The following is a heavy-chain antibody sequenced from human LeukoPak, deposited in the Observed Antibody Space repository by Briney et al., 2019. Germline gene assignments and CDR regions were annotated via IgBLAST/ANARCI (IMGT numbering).Heavy chain of an antibody. CDR2: INHSGST. CDR1: GGSFSGYY. CDR3: ARDPVGGSTIFDY. J-gene: IGHJ4*02. V-gene: IGHV4-34*01. Sequence: SETLSLTCAVYGGSFSGYYWSWIRQPPGKGLEWIGEINHSGSTNYNPSLKSRVTISVDTSKNQFSLQLSSVTPEDTAVYYCARDPVGGSTIFDYWGQGTLVTVSS. D-gene: IGHD1-26*01.